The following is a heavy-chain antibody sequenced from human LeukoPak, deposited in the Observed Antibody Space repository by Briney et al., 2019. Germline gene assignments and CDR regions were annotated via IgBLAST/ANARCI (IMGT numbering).Heavy chain of an antibody. CDR2: ISSSSSTI. D-gene: IGHD3-3*01. J-gene: IGHJ5*02. V-gene: IGHV3-48*01. CDR3: ARTYYDFWSGYYP. Sequence: PRGSLRLSCAASGFTFSSYSMNWVRQAPGKGLEWVSYISSSSSTICYADSVKGRFTISRDNAKNSLYLQMNSLRAEDTAVYYCARTYYDFWSGYYPWGQGTLVTVSS. CDR1: GFTFSSYS.